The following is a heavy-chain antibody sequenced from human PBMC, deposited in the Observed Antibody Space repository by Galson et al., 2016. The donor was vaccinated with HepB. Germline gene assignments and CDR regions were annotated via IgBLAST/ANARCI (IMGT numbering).Heavy chain of an antibody. Sequence: SVKVSCKASGYTLTSYGISWVRQAPGQGLEWMGWISAYNGNTNYAQKLQGRVTMTTDTSTSTAYMELRSLRSDDTADDTAVYYCARDCSGGTCYGTTWGQGTLVTVSS. V-gene: IGHV1-18*01. D-gene: IGHD2-15*01. J-gene: IGHJ5*02. CDR1: GYTLTSYG. CDR3: VYYCARDCSGGTCYGTT. CDR2: ISAYNGNT.